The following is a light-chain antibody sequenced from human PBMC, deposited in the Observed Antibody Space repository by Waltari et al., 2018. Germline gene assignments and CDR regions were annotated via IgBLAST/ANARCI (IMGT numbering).Light chain of an antibody. CDR3: QQYYSYPRT. CDR1: QGISSY. J-gene: IGKJ1*01. CDR2: AAS. V-gene: IGKV1-8*01. Sequence: QSPSSLSASTGDRVTITCRASQGISSYLAWYQQKPGKAPKLLIYAASTLQSGVPSRFSGSGSGTDFTLTISCLQSEDFATYYCQQYYSYPRTFGQGTKVEIK.